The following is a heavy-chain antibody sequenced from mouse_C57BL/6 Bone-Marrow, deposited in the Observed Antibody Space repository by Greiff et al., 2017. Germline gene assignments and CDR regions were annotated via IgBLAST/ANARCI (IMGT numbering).Heavy chain of an antibody. CDR1: GYSFTSYY. CDR2: IYPGSGNT. V-gene: IGHV1-66*01. J-gene: IGHJ2*01. D-gene: IGHD4-1*01. Sequence: QVQLQQSGPELVKPGASVKISCKASGYSFTSYYIHWVKQRPGQGLEWIGWIYPGSGNTKYNEKFKGKATLTADTSSSTAYMQLSSLTSEDSAVYYCARSRWDGFDYWGQGTTLTVSS. CDR3: ARSRWDGFDY.